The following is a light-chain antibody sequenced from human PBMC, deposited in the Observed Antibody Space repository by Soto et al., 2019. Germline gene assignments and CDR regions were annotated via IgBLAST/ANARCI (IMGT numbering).Light chain of an antibody. J-gene: IGKJ1*01. CDR1: QSVSSSF. Sequence: EIVLTQSPGTLSLSPGERATLSCRASQSVSSSFLAWYQQKPGQAPRLLIYRASSRATGIPDRFSGSGSGTDFTLTISILEPEDFAVYYCQQYGSSPQWTFGQGTKVDIK. CDR2: RAS. V-gene: IGKV3-20*01. CDR3: QQYGSSPQWT.